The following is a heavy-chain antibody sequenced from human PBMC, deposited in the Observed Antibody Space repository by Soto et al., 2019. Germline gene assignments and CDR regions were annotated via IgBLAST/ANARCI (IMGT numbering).Heavy chain of an antibody. CDR3: SKGFAYSVIDY. CDR1: GFTFSTYG. CDR2: ISYDGSNK. D-gene: IGHD5-18*01. J-gene: IGHJ4*02. V-gene: IGHV3-30*18. Sequence: QVQLVESGGGVVQPGRSLRLSCAASGFTFSTYGMHWVRQAPGKGLEWVAVISYDGSNKYYADSVKGRFTISRDNSKNTLYLQMSSLRADDTAVYYCSKGFAYSVIDYWGQGTLVTVSS.